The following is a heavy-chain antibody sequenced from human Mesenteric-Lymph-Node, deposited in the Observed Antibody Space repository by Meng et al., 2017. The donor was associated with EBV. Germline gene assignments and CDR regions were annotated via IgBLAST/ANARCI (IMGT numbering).Heavy chain of an antibody. CDR1: GYTFTSYG. V-gene: IGHV1-18*01. CDR3: ARCSGGSCYSSSDFDC. J-gene: IGHJ4*02. CDR2: ITPYNGDT. Sequence: VQLLPSGAEGKKPGASGKVSCKSSGYTFTSYGIAWVRQATGQGLEWMGWITPYNGDTNYAQKFQGRVTMTTDTPSSTAYMELRSLRSDDTAMYYCARCSGGSCYSSSDFDCWGQGTLVTVSS. D-gene: IGHD2-15*01.